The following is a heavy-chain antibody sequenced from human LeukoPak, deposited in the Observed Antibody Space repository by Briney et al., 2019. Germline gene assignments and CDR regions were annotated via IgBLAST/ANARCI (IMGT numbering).Heavy chain of an antibody. CDR2: ISFVGSNK. J-gene: IGHJ4*02. V-gene: IGHV3-30*04. Sequence: GGSLSPSCEAPGFTSVSYVLHWVPRAPGRGLGGGAFISFVGSNKYYADSVKGRFTIPRDNSKNTLYLQMNSLRAEDTAVYYCARGSLSGYDFGGGDYWGQGTLVTVSS. D-gene: IGHD5-12*01. CDR1: GFTSVSYV. CDR3: ARGSLSGYDFGGGDY.